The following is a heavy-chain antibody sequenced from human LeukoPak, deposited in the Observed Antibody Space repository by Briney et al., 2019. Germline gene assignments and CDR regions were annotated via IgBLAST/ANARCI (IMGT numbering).Heavy chain of an antibody. D-gene: IGHD1-26*01. CDR3: ARGVEGATWGYFDY. Sequence: SQTLSLTCTVSGGSISSGGYYWSWIRQHPGKGLEWIGYIYYSGSTYYSPSLKSRVTISVDTSKNQFSLKLSSVTAADTAVYYCARGVEGATWGYFDYWGQGALVTVSS. J-gene: IGHJ4*02. V-gene: IGHV4-31*03. CDR1: GGSISSGGYY. CDR2: IYYSGST.